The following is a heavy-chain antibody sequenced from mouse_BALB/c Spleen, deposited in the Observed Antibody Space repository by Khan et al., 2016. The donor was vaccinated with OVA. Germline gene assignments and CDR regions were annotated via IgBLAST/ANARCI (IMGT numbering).Heavy chain of an antibody. CDR3: ARGGYSAFAY. V-gene: IGHV1-77*01. CDR1: GYTFTDYI. D-gene: IGHD2-14*01. J-gene: IGHJ3*01. Sequence: QVQLKQSGPELVKPGASLKVSCKASGYTFTDYIIGWVKQSTRQGLEWIGDIFPGSDTPYYNEKFKDKATLTVDKSTNTAYMQLSSLTSDESAVYFWARGGYSAFAYWGQGTLVTVSA. CDR2: IFPGSDTP.